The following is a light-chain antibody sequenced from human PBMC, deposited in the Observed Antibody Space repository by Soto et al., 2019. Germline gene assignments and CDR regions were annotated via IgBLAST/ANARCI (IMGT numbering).Light chain of an antibody. CDR2: EVA. CDR3: NSYTNRYTFI. CDR1: SSDVGTYNL. Sequence: QSVLAQPASVSGSPEQSVTISCTGTSSDVGTYNLVSWYQQHPGKAPKLIIYEVAERPSGVSNRFSGSKSGNTASLTISGLQPEDEADYYCNSYTNRYTFILGTGTKVTVL. J-gene: IGLJ1*01. V-gene: IGLV2-14*02.